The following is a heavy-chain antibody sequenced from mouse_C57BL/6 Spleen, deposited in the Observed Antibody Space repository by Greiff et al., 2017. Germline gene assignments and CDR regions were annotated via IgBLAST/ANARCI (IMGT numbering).Heavy chain of an antibody. D-gene: IGHD1-1*01. J-gene: IGHJ3*01. Sequence: VKLQQSGPGLVQPSQSLSITCTVSGFSLTSYGVHWVRQSPGKGLEWLGVIWRGGSTDYNAAFMSRLSITKDNSKSQVFFKMNSLQAYDTAIYYCALNYYGSSYGVAYWGQGTLVTVSA. CDR3: ALNYYGSSYGVAY. CDR2: IWRGGST. V-gene: IGHV2-5*01. CDR1: GFSLTSYG.